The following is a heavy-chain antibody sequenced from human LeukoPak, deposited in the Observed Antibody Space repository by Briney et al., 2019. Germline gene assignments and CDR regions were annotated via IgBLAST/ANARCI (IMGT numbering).Heavy chain of an antibody. CDR2: ISAYNGNT. V-gene: IGHV1-18*01. J-gene: IGHJ4*02. CDR3: ARDWGYCSSTSCYSGGRQGGY. D-gene: IGHD2-2*01. Sequence: ASVKVSCKASGYTFTSYGISWVRQAPGQGLEWMGWISAYNGNTNYAQKLQGRVTMTTDTSTSTAYMELRSLRSDDTAVYYCARDWGYCSSTSCYSGGRQGGYWGQGTLVTVSS. CDR1: GYTFTSYG.